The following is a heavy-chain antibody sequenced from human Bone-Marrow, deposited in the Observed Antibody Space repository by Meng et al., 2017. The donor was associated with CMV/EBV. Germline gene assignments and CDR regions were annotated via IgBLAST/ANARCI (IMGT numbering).Heavy chain of an antibody. CDR1: GFTFDDYT. J-gene: IGHJ4*02. CDR3: AKGHYDFWSVYYGY. D-gene: IGHD3-3*01. Sequence: GESLKISCAASGFTFDDYTMHWVRQAPGKGLEWVSLISWDGGSTYYADSVKGRFTISRNNSKNSLYLQMKRLNTEDSALYYCAKGHYDFWSVYYGYWGQGTLVTVSS. CDR2: ISWDGGST. V-gene: IGHV3-43*01.